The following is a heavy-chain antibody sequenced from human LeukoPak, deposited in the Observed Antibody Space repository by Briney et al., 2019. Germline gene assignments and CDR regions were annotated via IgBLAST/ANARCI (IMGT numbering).Heavy chain of an antibody. J-gene: IGHJ4*02. CDR2: IRYDGSNK. D-gene: IGHD3-22*01. CDR1: GFTFSSYG. V-gene: IGHV3-30*02. Sequence: GGSLRLSCAASGFTFSSYGMHWVRQAPGKGLEWAAFIRYDGSNKYYADSVKGRFTISKDNSKTTLYLQMNSLRAEDTAVYYCAKEGDYYNSIVPNYWGQGTLVTVSS. CDR3: AKEGDYYNSIVPNY.